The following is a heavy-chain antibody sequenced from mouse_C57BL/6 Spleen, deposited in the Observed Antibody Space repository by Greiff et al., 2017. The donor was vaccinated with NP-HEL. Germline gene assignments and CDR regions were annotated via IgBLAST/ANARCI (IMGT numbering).Heavy chain of an antibody. CDR2: IDPSDSYT. D-gene: IGHD1-1*01. J-gene: IGHJ2*01. Sequence: QVQLQQPGAELVRPGTSVKLSCKASGYTFTSYWMHWVKQRPGQGLEWIGVIDPSDSYTNYNQKFKGKATLTVDTSSSTAYMQLSSLTSEDSAVYYCARRGITTVVAPDWWGQGTTLTVSS. CDR3: ARRGITTVVAPDW. CDR1: GYTFTSYW. V-gene: IGHV1-59*01.